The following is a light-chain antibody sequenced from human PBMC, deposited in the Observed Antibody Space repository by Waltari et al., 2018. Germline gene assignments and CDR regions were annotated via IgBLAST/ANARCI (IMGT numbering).Light chain of an antibody. J-gene: IGKJ4*01. CDR1: QSVSSY. CDR3: QQRSNWLT. V-gene: IGKV3-11*01. CDR2: DAS. Sequence: ELVLTQPPATLSLSPGDRATLACRASQSVSSYLAWYQQKPGPAPRLLIYDASNRATGIPARFSGSGSGTDFTLTISSLEPEDFAVYYCQQRSNWLTFGGGTKVEIK.